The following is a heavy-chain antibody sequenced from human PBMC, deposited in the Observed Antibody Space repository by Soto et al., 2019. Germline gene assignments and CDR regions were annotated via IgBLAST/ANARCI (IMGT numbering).Heavy chain of an antibody. CDR3: ARESQFSSSSFDY. V-gene: IGHV1-69*13. CDR2: IIPIFGTA. CDR1: GGTFSSYA. J-gene: IGHJ4*02. D-gene: IGHD6-13*01. Sequence: SVKVSCKASGGTFSSYAISWVRQAPGQGLEWMGGIIPIFGTANYAQKFQGRVTITADESTSTAYMELSGLRSEDTAVYYCARESQFSSSSFDYWGQGTLVTVSS.